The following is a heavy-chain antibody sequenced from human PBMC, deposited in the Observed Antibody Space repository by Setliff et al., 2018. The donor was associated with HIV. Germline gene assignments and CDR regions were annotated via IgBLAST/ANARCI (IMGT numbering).Heavy chain of an antibody. CDR3: ARGVGGFTVFAVPRGGFDP. J-gene: IGHJ5*02. CDR2: IYYTGRT. CDR1: GGSISTYY. D-gene: IGHD3-3*01. V-gene: IGHV4-59*01. Sequence: SETLSLTCTVSGGSISTYYWSWIRQAPGRGLEWIGYIYYTGRTNYNPSLKSRVTMSLDSSKKQFSLKLSSVTAADTAVYFCARGVGGFTVFAVPRGGFDPWGQGTLVTAPQ.